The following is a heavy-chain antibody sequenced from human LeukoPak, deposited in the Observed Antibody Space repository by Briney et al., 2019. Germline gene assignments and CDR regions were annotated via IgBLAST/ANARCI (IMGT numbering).Heavy chain of an antibody. CDR2: ISGSGGST. V-gene: IGHV3-23*01. J-gene: IGHJ4*02. D-gene: IGHD3-3*01. Sequence: PGGSLRLSCAASGFTFSGSTMNWVRQAPGKGLEWVSAISGSGGSTYYADSVKGRFTISRDNSKNTLYLQMNSLRAEDTAVYYCAKEFTDFDFDYWGQGTLVTVSS. CDR3: AKEFTDFDFDY. CDR1: GFTFSGST.